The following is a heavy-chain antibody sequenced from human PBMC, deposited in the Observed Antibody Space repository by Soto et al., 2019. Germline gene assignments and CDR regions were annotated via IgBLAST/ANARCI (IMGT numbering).Heavy chain of an antibody. D-gene: IGHD5-12*01. CDR3: ARYNSGYTNFDY. CDR1: GFTFSRYD. J-gene: IGHJ4*02. Sequence: GGSLRLSCAASGFTFSRYDMHWVRQATGKGLEWVSTINSAGDTCYAGSVKGRFTVSREIAKNSLYLQMNSLRAGDTAVYYCARYNSGYTNFDYWGQGTLVTVSS. CDR2: INSAGDT. V-gene: IGHV3-13*01.